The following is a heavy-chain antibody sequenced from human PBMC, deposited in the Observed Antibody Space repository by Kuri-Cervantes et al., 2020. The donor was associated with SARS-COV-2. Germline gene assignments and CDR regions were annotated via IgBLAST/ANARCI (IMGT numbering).Heavy chain of an antibody. CDR2: MNPNSGNT. Sequence: ASVKVSCKASGYTFTGYYMHWVRQAPGQGLEWMGWMNPNSGNTGYAQKFQGRVTITRNTSISTAYMELSSLRSEDTAVYYCARDKGFFGGPPERGFDYWGQGTLVTVSS. D-gene: IGHD3-10*01. V-gene: IGHV1-8*03. CDR3: ARDKGFFGGPPERGFDY. CDR1: GYTFTGYY. J-gene: IGHJ4*02.